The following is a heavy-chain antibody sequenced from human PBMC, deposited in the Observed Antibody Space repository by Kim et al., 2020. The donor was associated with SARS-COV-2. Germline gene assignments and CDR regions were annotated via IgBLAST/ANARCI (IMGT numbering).Heavy chain of an antibody. D-gene: IGHD5-18*01. CDR1: GYSFTSYW. V-gene: IGHV5-10-1*01. J-gene: IGHJ4*02. CDR2: IDPSDSYT. CDR3: ARGVGYSYGYPDY. Sequence: GESLKISCKGSGYSFTSYWISWVRQMPGKGLEWMGRIDPSDSYTNYSPSFQGHVTISADKSISPAYLQWSSLKASDTAMYYCARGVGYSYGYPDYWGQGTLVTVSS.